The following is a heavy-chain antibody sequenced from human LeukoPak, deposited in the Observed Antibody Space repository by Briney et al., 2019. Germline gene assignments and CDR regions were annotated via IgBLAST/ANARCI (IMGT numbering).Heavy chain of an antibody. V-gene: IGHV3-23*01. CDR3: AQAFDVVVVAAANNWFDP. CDR2: ISGSGGST. D-gene: IGHD2-15*01. CDR1: GFTFSSYA. Sequence: GGSLRLSCAASGFTFSSYAMSWVRQAPGKGLEWVSAISGSGGSTYYADSVKGRFTISRDNSKNTLYLQMNSLRAEDTAVYYCAQAFDVVVVAAANNWFDPWGQGTLVTVSS. J-gene: IGHJ5*02.